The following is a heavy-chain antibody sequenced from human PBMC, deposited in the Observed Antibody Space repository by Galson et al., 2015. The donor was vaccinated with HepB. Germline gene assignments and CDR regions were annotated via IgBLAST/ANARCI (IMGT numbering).Heavy chain of an antibody. CDR2: INPSGGST. CDR1: GHTFTSYY. J-gene: IGHJ4*02. D-gene: IGHD3-3*01. CDR3: ARYGWRSRFLEWLPLRY. Sequence: SVKVSCKASGHTFTSYYMHWVRQAPGQGLEWMGIINPSGGSTSYAQKFQGRVTMTRDTSTSTVYMELSSLRSEDTAVYYCARYGWRSRFLEWLPLRYWGQGTLVTVSS. V-gene: IGHV1-46*01.